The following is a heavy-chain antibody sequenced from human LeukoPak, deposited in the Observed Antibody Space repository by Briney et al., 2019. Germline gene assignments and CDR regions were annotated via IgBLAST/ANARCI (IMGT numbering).Heavy chain of an antibody. J-gene: IGHJ4*02. CDR2: ISGDGGRT. CDR3: AKDRPVLSY. CDR1: GFTFDDYA. D-gene: IGHD4/OR15-4a*01. Sequence: GGSLRLSCAASGFTFDDYAMHWVRQAPGKGLEWVPLISGDGGRTYYGDSVKGRFTISRDNSKNSLYLQMNSLRLEDTAVYYCAKDRPVLSYWGQGTLVTVSS. V-gene: IGHV3-43*02.